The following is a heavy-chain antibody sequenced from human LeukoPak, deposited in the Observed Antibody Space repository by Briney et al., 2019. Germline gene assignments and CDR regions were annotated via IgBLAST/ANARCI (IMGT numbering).Heavy chain of an antibody. CDR2: IYYSGST. Sequence: SETLSLTCAVSGGAISNYYWSWIRQPPGKGLEWIGYIYYSGSTNYNPSLKNRVTISLDTSKNQFSLKLNSVTAADTAVYYCARSVDTSMVGDYWGQGTLVTVSS. D-gene: IGHD5-18*01. CDR1: GGAISNYY. V-gene: IGHV4-59*01. J-gene: IGHJ4*02. CDR3: ARSVDTSMVGDY.